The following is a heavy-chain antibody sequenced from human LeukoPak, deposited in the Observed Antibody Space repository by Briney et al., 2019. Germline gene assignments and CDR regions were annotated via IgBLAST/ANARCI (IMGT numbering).Heavy chain of an antibody. D-gene: IGHD5-18*01. J-gene: IGHJ4*02. V-gene: IGHV4-34*01. Sequence: PSETLSLTCAVYGGSFSGYYRSWIRQPPGKGLEWIGEINHSGSTNYNSSLKSRVTISVDTSKNQFSLKLRSVTAADTAVYYCARLAALVTLDYWGQGTLVTVSS. CDR2: INHSGST. CDR3: ARLAALVTLDY. CDR1: GGSFSGYY.